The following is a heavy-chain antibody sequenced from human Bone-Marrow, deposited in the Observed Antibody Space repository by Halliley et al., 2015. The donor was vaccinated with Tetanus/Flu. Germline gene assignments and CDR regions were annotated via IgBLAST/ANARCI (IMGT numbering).Heavy chain of an antibody. CDR2: IYYTGDT. D-gene: IGHD3-10*01. V-gene: IGHV4-59*01. Sequence: ELIGYIYYTGDTNYNPALKSRVTISEDTSKNQFSLKLDSVTAADTAVYYCARVGLGSAFDIWGQGTVVTVSS. J-gene: IGHJ3*02. CDR3: ARVGLGSAFDI.